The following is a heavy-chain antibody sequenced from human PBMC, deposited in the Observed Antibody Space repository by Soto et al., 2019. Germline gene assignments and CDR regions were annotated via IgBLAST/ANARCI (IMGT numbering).Heavy chain of an antibody. D-gene: IGHD6-19*01. Sequence: EVQLVESGGGLVQPGRSLRLSCAASGFTFDDYAMHWVRQAPGKGLEWVSGISWNSGSIGYADSVKDRFTISRDNAKNSLYLQMNSLRAEDTALYYCAKGCSSGWYGGWFDPWGQGTLVTVSS. CDR2: ISWNSGSI. CDR1: GFTFDDYA. V-gene: IGHV3-9*01. J-gene: IGHJ5*02. CDR3: AKGCSSGWYGGWFDP.